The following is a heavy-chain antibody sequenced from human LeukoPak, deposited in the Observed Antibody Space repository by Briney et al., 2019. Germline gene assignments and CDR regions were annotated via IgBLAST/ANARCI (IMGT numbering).Heavy chain of an antibody. CDR3: VKGGSNYNILTGYESLYFDN. Sequence: GGSLRLSCSAPELTLSNYVMHWVRQAPGKGLEWVAVIRFDGSNKHYADSVKGRFNISRDDSKNTLYLQMNSLRAEDTAVYYCVKGGSNYNILTGYESLYFDNWGQGTLVTVSS. D-gene: IGHD3-9*01. J-gene: IGHJ4*02. CDR2: IRFDGSNK. CDR1: ELTLSNYV. V-gene: IGHV3-30*02.